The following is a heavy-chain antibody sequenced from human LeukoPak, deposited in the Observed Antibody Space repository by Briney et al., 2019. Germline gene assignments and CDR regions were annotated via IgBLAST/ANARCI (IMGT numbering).Heavy chain of an antibody. V-gene: IGHV3-30*02. D-gene: IGHD2-15*01. Sequence: GGSLRLSCTASAFTFSGFGIHWVRQAPGKGLEWVAFIRYDGTNKYYADSVKGRFIISRDNSKNTLYLQMNSLRAEDTAIYYCAKDSSVVVDVGNYFDYWGQGTLVTVSS. CDR1: AFTFSGFG. J-gene: IGHJ4*02. CDR3: AKDSSVVVDVGNYFDY. CDR2: IRYDGTNK.